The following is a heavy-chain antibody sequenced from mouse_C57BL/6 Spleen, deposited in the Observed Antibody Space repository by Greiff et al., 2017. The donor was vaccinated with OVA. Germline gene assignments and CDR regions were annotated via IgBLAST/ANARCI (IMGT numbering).Heavy chain of an antibody. D-gene: IGHD3-2*02. J-gene: IGHJ4*01. V-gene: IGHV1-39*01. CDR1: GYSFTDYN. CDR2: INPNYGTT. CDR3: ARSRQLRLRDAMDY. Sequence: VQLKESGPELVKPGASVKISCKASGYSFTDYNMNWVKQSNGKSLEWIGVINPNYGTTSYNQKFKGKATLTVDQSSSTAYMQLNSLTSEDSAVYYWARSRQLRLRDAMDYWGQGTSVTVSS.